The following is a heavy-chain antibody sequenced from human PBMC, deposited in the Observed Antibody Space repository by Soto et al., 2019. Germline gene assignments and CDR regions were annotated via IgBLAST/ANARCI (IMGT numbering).Heavy chain of an antibody. CDR1: GFTFSSYA. Sequence: LSCAASGFTFSSYAMSWVRQAPGKGLEWVSAISGSGGSTYYADSVKGRFTISRDNSKNTLYLQMNSLRAEDTAVYYCAKDRKHIVVVTVFDYWGQGTLVTVSS. V-gene: IGHV3-23*01. CDR3: AKDRKHIVVVTVFDY. J-gene: IGHJ4*02. CDR2: ISGSGGST. D-gene: IGHD2-21*02.